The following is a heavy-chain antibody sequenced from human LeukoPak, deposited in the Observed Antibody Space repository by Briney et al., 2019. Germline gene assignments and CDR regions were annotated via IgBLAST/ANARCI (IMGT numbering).Heavy chain of an antibody. CDR3: ARGWSWFDP. J-gene: IGHJ5*02. D-gene: IGHD2-8*02. CDR2: INHSGST. V-gene: IGHV4-34*01. CDR1: GGSFSGYY. Sequence: SETLSLTCAVYGGSFSGYYWSWTRQPPGKGLEWIGEINHSGSTNYNPSLKSRVTISVDTSKNQFSLKLSSVTAADTAVYYCARGWSWFDPWGQGTLVTVSS.